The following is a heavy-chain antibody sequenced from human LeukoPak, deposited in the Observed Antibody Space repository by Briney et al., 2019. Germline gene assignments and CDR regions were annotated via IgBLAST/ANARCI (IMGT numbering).Heavy chain of an antibody. CDR2: IYYSGST. J-gene: IGHJ3*02. CDR1: GGSISSYY. CDR3: AGAGGWYGAFDI. V-gene: IGHV4-59*01. Sequence: SETLSLTCTVSGGSISSYYWSWIRQPPGKGLEWIGYIYYSGSTNYNPSLKSRVTISVDTSKNQFSLKLSSVTAADTAVYYCAGAGGWYGAFDIWGQGTMVTVSS. D-gene: IGHD6-19*01.